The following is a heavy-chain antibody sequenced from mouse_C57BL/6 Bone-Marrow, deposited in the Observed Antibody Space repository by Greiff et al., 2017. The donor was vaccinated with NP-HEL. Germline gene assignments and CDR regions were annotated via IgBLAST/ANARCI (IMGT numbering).Heavy chain of an antibody. V-gene: IGHV5-16*01. CDR3: ARGYYGNYDYAMDY. J-gene: IGHJ4*01. Sequence: EVKLMESEGGLVQPGSSMKLSCTASGFTFSDYYMAWVRQVPEKGLEWVANINYDGSSTYYLDSLKSRFIISRDNAKNILYLQMSSLKSEDTATYYCARGYYGNYDYAMDYWGQGTSVTVSS. CDR1: GFTFSDYY. D-gene: IGHD2-1*01. CDR2: INYDGSST.